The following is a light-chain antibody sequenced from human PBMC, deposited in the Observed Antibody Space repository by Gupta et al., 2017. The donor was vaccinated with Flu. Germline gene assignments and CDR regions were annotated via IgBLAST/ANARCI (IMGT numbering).Light chain of an antibody. CDR3: LLFYGGVWV. CDR2: NTS. CDR1: TGTVTSSYY. V-gene: IGLV7-43*01. J-gene: IGLJ3*02. Sequence: GTGTVTSSYYPNWFQQKPGQATRALIYNTSNKHSWTPARFSGSLLGGKAALTLSGVQPEDEAEYYCLLFYGGVWVFGGGTKLTVL.